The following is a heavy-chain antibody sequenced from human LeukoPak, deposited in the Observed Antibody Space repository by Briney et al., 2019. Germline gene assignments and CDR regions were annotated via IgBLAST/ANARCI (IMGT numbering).Heavy chain of an antibody. CDR2: IYYSVST. Sequence: PSETLSLTCTVSGGSISSHYWSWIRQPPGKGLEWIGYIYYSVSTKYNPSLNSRVTISVDTSKNQYSLKLSSVTAADTAAYYCARLYDSSGYTNWLDPWGQGTLVTVSS. J-gene: IGHJ5*02. D-gene: IGHD3-22*01. V-gene: IGHV4-59*11. CDR3: ARLYDSSGYTNWLDP. CDR1: GGSISSHY.